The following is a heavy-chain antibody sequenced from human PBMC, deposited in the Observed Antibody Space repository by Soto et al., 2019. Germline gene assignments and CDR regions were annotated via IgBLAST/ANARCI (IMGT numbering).Heavy chain of an antibody. J-gene: IGHJ5*02. CDR1: GGSFSGYY. D-gene: IGHD3-10*01. CDR2: INHSGST. V-gene: IGHV4-34*01. Sequence: QVQLQQWGAGLLKPSETLSLTCAVYGGSFSGYYWSWIRQPPGKGLEWIGEINHSGSTNYNPSLKSRVTISVDTSKNQFSLKLSAVTAADTAVYYWARTMVRGDWFDPWGQGTLVTVSS. CDR3: ARTMVRGDWFDP.